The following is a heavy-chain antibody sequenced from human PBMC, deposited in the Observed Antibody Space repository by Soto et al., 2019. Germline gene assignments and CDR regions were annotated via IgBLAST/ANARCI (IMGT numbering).Heavy chain of an antibody. Sequence: GGSLRLSCAASGFTVSNNYMAWVRQAPGKGLEWVSIIYSGGSTYYADSVKGRFTISRDNSKNTLYLQMNSLRSEDTAVYYCARGPRGYSYGHYFDYWGQGTLVTVSS. CDR1: GFTVSNNY. CDR3: ARGPRGYSYGHYFDY. V-gene: IGHV3-53*05. D-gene: IGHD5-18*01. CDR2: IYSGGST. J-gene: IGHJ4*02.